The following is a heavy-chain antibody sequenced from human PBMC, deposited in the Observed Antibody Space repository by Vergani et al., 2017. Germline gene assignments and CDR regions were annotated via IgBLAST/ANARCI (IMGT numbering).Heavy chain of an antibody. CDR2: INHSGST. D-gene: IGHD2-2*01. Sequence: QVQLQQWGAGLLKPSETLSLTCAVYGGSFGGYYWSWIRQPPGKGLEWIGEINHSGSTNYNPSLKSRVTISVDTSKNQFSLKLSSVTAADTAVYYCARGRGDIVVVPAAMSYYYYGMDVWGQGTTVTVSS. CDR1: GGSFGGYY. J-gene: IGHJ6*02. CDR3: ARGRGDIVVVPAAMSYYYYGMDV. V-gene: IGHV4-34*01.